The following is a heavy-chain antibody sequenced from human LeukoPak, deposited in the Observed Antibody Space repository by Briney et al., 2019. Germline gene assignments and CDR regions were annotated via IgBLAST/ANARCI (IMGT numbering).Heavy chain of an antibody. CDR2: IYYSGST. J-gene: IGHJ4*02. V-gene: IGHV4-59*08. CDR3: ARSPYSSSWYPGGYYFDY. Sequence: PSETLSLTCAVYGGSFSGYYWSWIRQPPGKGLEWIGYIYYSGSTNYNPSLKSRVTISVDTSKNQFSLKLSSVTAADTAVYYCARSPYSSSWYPGGYYFDYWGKGTLVTVSS. CDR1: GGSFSGYY. D-gene: IGHD6-13*01.